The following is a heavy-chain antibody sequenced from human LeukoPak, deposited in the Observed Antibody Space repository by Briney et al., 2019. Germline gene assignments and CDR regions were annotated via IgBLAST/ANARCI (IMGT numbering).Heavy chain of an antibody. V-gene: IGHV4-39*01. D-gene: IGHD5-12*01. CDR2: IYYSGST. CDR3: ARQSISLTYENHYYMDV. Sequence: PSETLSLTCTVSGGSISSSSYYWGWIRQPPGKGLEWIGSIYYSGSTYYNPSLKSRVTISVDTSKNQFSLKLSSVTAADTAVYYCARQSISLTYENHYYMDVWGKGTTVTVSS. CDR1: GGSISSSSYY. J-gene: IGHJ6*03.